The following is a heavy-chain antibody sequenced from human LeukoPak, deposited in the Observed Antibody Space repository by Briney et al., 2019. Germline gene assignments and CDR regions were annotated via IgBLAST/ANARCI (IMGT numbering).Heavy chain of an antibody. D-gene: IGHD3-9*01. CDR2: IYYSGST. V-gene: IGHV4-39*01. CDR1: GGSISSSSYY. CDR3: ARNDISLGAEAFDI. J-gene: IGHJ3*02. Sequence: SETLSFTCTVSGGSISSSSYYWGWIRQPPGKGLEWIGSIYYSGSTHYNPSLKSRVTISVDTSKNQFSLKLSSVTAADTAVYYCARNDISLGAEAFDIWGQGTMVTVSS.